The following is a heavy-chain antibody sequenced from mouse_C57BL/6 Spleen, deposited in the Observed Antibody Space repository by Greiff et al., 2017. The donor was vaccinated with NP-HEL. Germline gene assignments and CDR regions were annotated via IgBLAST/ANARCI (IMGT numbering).Heavy chain of an antibody. Sequence: EVQGVESAGGLVQPGSSMKLSCTASGFTFSDYYMAWVRQVPEKGLEWVANINYDGSSTYYLDSLKSRFIISRDNAKNILYLQMSSLKSEDTATYYCARDAYYYGSSYRVWYFDVWGTGTTVTVSS. J-gene: IGHJ1*03. V-gene: IGHV5-16*01. CDR1: GFTFSDYY. CDR2: INYDGSST. D-gene: IGHD1-1*01. CDR3: ARDAYYYGSSYRVWYFDV.